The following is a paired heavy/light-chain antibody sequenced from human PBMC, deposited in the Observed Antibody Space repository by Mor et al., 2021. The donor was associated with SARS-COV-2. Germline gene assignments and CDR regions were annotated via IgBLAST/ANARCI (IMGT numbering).Light chain of an antibody. CDR2: WAS. CDR1: QSVFYSSNNKNF. CDR3: QQYYSTLLT. J-gene: IGKJ4*01. V-gene: IGKV4-1*01. Sequence: DIVMTQSPDSLAVSLGERATINCKSSQSVFYSSNNKNFLAWYQQKPGQPPKLLIYWASTRESGVPDRFSGSGSGTDFTLTISSLQAEDVAVYYCQQYYSTLLTFGGGTKVEIK.
Heavy chain of an antibody. CDR1: GFTFSSYS. CDR3: ARDGNRGYDLDY. CDR2: ISYSSRTI. J-gene: IGHJ4*02. V-gene: IGHV3-48*01. D-gene: IGHD5-12*01. Sequence: EVQLVESGGGLVQPGGSLRLSCAASGFTFSSYSMNWVRQAPGKGLEWVSYISYSSRTIYYADSVKGRFTISRDNAKNSLYLQMNSLRAEDTAVYYCARDGNRGYDLDYWGQGTLVTVSS.